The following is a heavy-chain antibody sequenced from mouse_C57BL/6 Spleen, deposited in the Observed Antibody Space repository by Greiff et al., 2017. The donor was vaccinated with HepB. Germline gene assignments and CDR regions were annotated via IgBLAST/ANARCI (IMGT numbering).Heavy chain of an antibody. CDR2: ISSGSSTI. CDR1: GFTFSDYG. CDR3: ARGRYYGSSPWFAY. Sequence: EVKLVESGGGLVKPGGSLKLSCAASGFTFSDYGMHWVRQAPEKGLEWVAYISSGSSTIYYADTVKGRFTISRDNAKNTLFLQMTSLRSEDTAMYYCARGRYYGSSPWFAYWGQGTLVTVSA. V-gene: IGHV5-17*01. D-gene: IGHD1-1*01. J-gene: IGHJ3*01.